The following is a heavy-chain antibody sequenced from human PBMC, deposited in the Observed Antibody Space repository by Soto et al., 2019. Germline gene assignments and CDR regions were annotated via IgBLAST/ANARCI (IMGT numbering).Heavy chain of an antibody. CDR2: IVPSLDPT. Sequence: QVHLVQSGTEVKKPGSSVKVSCKASGGTFSSSGFSWVRQAPGQGLEWMGMIVPSLDPTNYAQKFQARVTITADEVTSPAYMELRSLRSEDTAVYYCARWPQPRYTADPYAVDVWGQGTRVIVSS. CDR1: GGTFSSSG. CDR3: ARWPQPRYTADPYAVDV. D-gene: IGHD3-16*02. J-gene: IGHJ6*02. V-gene: IGHV1-69*11.